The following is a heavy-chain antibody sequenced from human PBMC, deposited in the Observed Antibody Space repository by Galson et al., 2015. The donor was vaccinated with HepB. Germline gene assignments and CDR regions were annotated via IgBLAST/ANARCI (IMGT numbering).Heavy chain of an antibody. CDR1: GFTFSSYS. V-gene: IGHV3-48*01. D-gene: IGHD4-17*01. CDR2: ISSSSSTI. J-gene: IGHJ3*02. Sequence: SLRLSCAASGFTFSSYSMNWVRQAPGKGLEWVSYISSSSSTIYYADSVKGRFTISSDNAKNSLCLQMNSLRAEDTAVYYCARLRDYDAFDIWGQGTMVTVSS. CDR3: ARLRDYDAFDI.